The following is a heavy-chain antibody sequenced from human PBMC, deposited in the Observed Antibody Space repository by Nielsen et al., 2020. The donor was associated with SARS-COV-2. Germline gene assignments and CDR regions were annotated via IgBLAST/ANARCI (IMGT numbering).Heavy chain of an antibody. J-gene: IGHJ4*02. V-gene: IGHV3-33*01. CDR3: AWAGYSRGEVDY. D-gene: IGHD6-13*01. Sequence: GGSLRLSCAASGFTFSSYGMHWVRQAPGKGLEWVAVIWYDGSNKYYADSVKGRFTISRDNSKNTLYLQMNSLRDEDTAVYYCAWAGYSRGEVDYWGQGTLVTVSS. CDR2: IWYDGSNK. CDR1: GFTFSSYG.